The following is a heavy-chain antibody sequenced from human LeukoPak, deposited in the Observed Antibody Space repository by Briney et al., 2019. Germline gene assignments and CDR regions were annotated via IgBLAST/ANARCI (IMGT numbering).Heavy chain of an antibody. CDR3: ARDGSYYYGMDV. CDR2: ISAYNGNT. Sequence: GGSLRLSCAASGFTFTSYGISWVRQAPGQGLEWMGWISAYNGNTNYAQKLQGRVTMTTDTSTSTAYMELRSLRSDDTAVYYCARDGSYYYGMDVWGQGTTVTVSS. CDR1: GFTFTSYG. J-gene: IGHJ6*02. V-gene: IGHV1-18*01.